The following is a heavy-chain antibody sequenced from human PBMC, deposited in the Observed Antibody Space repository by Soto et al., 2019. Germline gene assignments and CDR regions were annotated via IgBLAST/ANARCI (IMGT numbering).Heavy chain of an antibody. Sequence: HPGVSLRLSCAASGFTFSRYWMSWVRQAPGKGLEWVANINLDGSEKYYVDSVKGRFTISRDNAKNSLYLQMNSLRAEDTALYYCARSDPSLVYYDSSGPVFYYYGMDVWGQGTTVTVSS. D-gene: IGHD3-22*01. CDR1: GFTFSRYW. CDR3: ARSDPSLVYYDSSGPVFYYYGMDV. V-gene: IGHV3-7*05. CDR2: INLDGSEK. J-gene: IGHJ6*02.